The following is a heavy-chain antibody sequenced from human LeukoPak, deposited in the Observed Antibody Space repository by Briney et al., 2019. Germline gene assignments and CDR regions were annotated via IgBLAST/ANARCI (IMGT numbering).Heavy chain of an antibody. Sequence: SQTLSLTCTVSGGSISSGDYYWSWIRQPSGKGLEWIGYIYYSGSTYYNPSLKSRVTISVDTSKNQFSLKLSSVTAADTAVYYCARAHTPVPFDYLGQGTLVTVSS. CDR3: ARAHTPVPFDY. V-gene: IGHV4-30-4*01. CDR2: IYYSGST. D-gene: IGHD2-2*01. CDR1: GGSISSGDYY. J-gene: IGHJ4*02.